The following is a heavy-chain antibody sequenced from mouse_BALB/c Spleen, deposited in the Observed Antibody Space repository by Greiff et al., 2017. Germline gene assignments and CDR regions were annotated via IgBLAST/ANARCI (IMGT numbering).Heavy chain of an antibody. V-gene: IGHV1S81*02. J-gene: IGHJ4*01. CDR1: GYTFTSYY. CDR3: TRGTTVVARGYAMDY. CDR2: INPSNGGT. D-gene: IGHD1-1*01. Sequence: QVQLQQSGAELVKPGASVKLSCKASGYTFTSYYMYWVKQRPGQGLEWIGEINPSNGGTNFNEKFKSKATLTVDKSSSTAYMQLSSLTSEDSAVYYCTRGTTVVARGYAMDYWGQGTSVTVSS.